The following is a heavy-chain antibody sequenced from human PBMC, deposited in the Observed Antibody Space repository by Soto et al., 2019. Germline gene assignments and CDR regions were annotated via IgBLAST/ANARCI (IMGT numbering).Heavy chain of an antibody. CDR1: GYSISSGYF. CDR3: ARDGSAGTGWFDP. Sequence: SETLSLTCAVSGYSISSGYFWAWIRQPPGKGLEWIGSTYYGGTTYYNPSLKSRVIMSVDLSKNQFSLRLSSVTAADTAVYYCARDGSAGTGWFDPWAQGTLVTISS. CDR2: TYYGGTT. V-gene: IGHV4-38-2*02. J-gene: IGHJ5*02. D-gene: IGHD1-26*01.